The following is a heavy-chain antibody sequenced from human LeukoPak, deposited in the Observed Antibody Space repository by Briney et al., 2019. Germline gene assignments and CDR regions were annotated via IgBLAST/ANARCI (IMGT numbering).Heavy chain of an antibody. CDR1: GGSFSGYY. D-gene: IGHD3-16*01. CDR2: INHSGST. Sequence: PSETLPLTCAVYGGSFSGYYWSWIRQPPGKGLEWIGEINHSGSTNYNPSLKSRATISEDTSKNQFSLKLSSVTAADTAVYYCARGPVGGAGSRLEYYYYGMDVWGQGTTVTVSS. CDR3: ARGPVGGAGSRLEYYYYGMDV. J-gene: IGHJ6*02. V-gene: IGHV4-34*01.